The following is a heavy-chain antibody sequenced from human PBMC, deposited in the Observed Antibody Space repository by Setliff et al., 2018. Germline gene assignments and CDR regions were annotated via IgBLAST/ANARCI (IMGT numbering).Heavy chain of an antibody. CDR3: ARVRDCSGGICHRGFHHYMDI. J-gene: IGHJ6*03. CDR1: GGTFSSYA. Sequence: SVKVSCKASGGTFSSYAIDWVRQAPGQGLEWMGGIIPMFGTTNYALRFRGRVTITADESTTTAYLELSSLRSEDTAVYYCARVRDCSGGICHRGFHHYMDIWGKGTTVTVSS. CDR2: IIPMFGTT. D-gene: IGHD2-15*01. V-gene: IGHV1-69*13.